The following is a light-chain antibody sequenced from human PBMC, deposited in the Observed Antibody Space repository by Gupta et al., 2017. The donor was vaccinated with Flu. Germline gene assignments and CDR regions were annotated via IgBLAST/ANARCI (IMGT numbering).Light chain of an antibody. J-gene: IGKJ1*01. CDR1: QSLLHSNGYNY. Sequence: DIVMTQSPLSLPVTPGEPASISCRSSQSLLHSNGYNYLDWYLQKPGQSPQLLIYLGSTRASGVPDRFSGSGSGTDFTLKISSVEAEDFGVYYCKQDLKSPSTFGQGTKVEIK. CDR2: LGS. V-gene: IGKV2-28*01. CDR3: KQDLKSPST.